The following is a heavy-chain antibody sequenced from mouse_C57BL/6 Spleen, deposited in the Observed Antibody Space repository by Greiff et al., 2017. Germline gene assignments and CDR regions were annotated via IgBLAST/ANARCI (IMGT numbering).Heavy chain of an antibody. J-gene: IGHJ1*03. D-gene: IGHD1-1*01. CDR3: ATTVVARYFDV. CDR1: GYTFTSYW. CDR2: IHPNSGST. V-gene: IGHV1-64*01. Sequence: QVQLQQPGAELVKPGASVKLSCKASGYTFTSYWMHWVKQRPGQGLEWIGMIHPNSGSTNYNEKFKSKATLTVDKSSSTAYMQLSSLTSEASAVYYCATTVVARYFDVWGTGTTVTVSS.